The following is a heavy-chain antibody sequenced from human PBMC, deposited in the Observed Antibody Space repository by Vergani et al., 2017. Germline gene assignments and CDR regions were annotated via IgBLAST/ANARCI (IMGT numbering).Heavy chain of an antibody. D-gene: IGHD1-1*01. CDR1: GFTSSYYG. Sequence: QVHLVESGGGVVQPGRSLRPSCVVPGFTSSYYGMHWVRQAPGKGLEWVAVISYDGTQKYYADSVKGRFTISRDNSKSTLYLQMNSLRTEDTAVYYCATKSCGTPGCQIGYFREWGQGTLVTVSS. CDR2: ISYDGTQK. CDR3: ATKSCGTPGCQIGYFRE. J-gene: IGHJ1*01. V-gene: IGHV3-30*03.